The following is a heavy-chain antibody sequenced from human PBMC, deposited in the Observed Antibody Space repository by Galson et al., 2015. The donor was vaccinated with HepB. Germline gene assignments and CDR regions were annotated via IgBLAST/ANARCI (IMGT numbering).Heavy chain of an antibody. CDR3: ARGEGTYSSGWYEIRPTYYFDY. V-gene: IGHV1-69*13. Sequence: SVKVSCKASGGTFSSYAISWVRQAPGQGLEWMGGIIPIFGTANYAQKFRGRVTITADESTSTAYMELSSLRSEDTAVYYCARGEGTYSSGWYEIRPTYYFDYWGQGTLVTVSS. D-gene: IGHD6-19*01. J-gene: IGHJ4*02. CDR1: GGTFSSYA. CDR2: IIPIFGTA.